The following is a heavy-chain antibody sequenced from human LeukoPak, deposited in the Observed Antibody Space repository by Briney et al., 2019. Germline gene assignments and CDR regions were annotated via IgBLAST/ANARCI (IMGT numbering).Heavy chain of an antibody. V-gene: IGHV3-30*02. CDR2: IRYDGSNK. CDR1: GFTFSRLG. D-gene: IGHD3-3*01. CDR3: AKDPTDEYYDFWSGPKD. Sequence: GGSLRLSCATSGFTFSRLGMHWVRQAPGKGLEWVAFIRYDGSNKYYADSVKGRFTISRDNSKNTLYLQMNSLRAEDTAVYYCAKDPTDEYYDFWSGPKDWGQGTLVTVSS. J-gene: IGHJ4*02.